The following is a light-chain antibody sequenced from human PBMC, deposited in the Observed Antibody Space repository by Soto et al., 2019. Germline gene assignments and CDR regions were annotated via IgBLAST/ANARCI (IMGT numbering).Light chain of an antibody. J-gene: IGKJ1*01. Sequence: DIVMTQSPDSLAVSLGERATINCKSSQSVLYSSNNKNYLAWYQQKPGQPPKLLIYWASTRESVVPDRFSGSGSGRDFTLTISSLQAEDVAVYYCQQYYSTPRTFGQGTKVEIK. CDR2: WAS. V-gene: IGKV4-1*01. CDR1: QSVLYSSNNKNY. CDR3: QQYYSTPRT.